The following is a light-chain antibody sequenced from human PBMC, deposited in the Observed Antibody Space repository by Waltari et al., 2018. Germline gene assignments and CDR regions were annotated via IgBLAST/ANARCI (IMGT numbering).Light chain of an antibody. J-gene: IGKJ1*01. Sequence: EIVLTQSPGTLSLSPGERATLSCRASQNIGRYLVWYQQKPGQPPRLILDEASRRATGIPDRFSGSGSGTDFSLTISRLEPEDFAVYYCQNHERLPATFSQGTKVEIK. CDR2: EAS. CDR1: QNIGRY. CDR3: QNHERLPAT. V-gene: IGKV3-20*01.